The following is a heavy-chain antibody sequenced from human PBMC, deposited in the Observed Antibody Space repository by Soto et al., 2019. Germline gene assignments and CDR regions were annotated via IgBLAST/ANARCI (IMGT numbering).Heavy chain of an antibody. J-gene: IGHJ6*02. V-gene: IGHV1-69*13. Sequence: SVKVYCKASGGTISSYAISWVRQAPGQGLEWMGGIIPIFGTANYAQKFQGRVTITADDFTSTAYMELSSLRSEDTAVYYCASHSSSGVHYYYYYGMDVWGQGTTVTVSS. CDR3: ASHSSSGVHYYYYYGMDV. CDR2: IIPIFGTA. CDR1: GGTISSYA. D-gene: IGHD6-6*01.